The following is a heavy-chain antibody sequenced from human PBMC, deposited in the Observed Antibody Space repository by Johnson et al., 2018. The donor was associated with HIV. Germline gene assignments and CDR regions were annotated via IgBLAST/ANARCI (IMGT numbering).Heavy chain of an antibody. J-gene: IGHJ3*02. CDR2: IKQDGSER. V-gene: IGHV3-7*01. Sequence: EVQLVESGGGLVQPGGSLRLSCAASGFTFSNYWMSWVRQAPGKWLEWVANIKQDGSERYYVDSVKGRFTISRDNAKNSLYLQMHSLRAEDTAVYYCARDRWYCSSTSCQKDAFDIWGQGTMVTVSS. CDR3: ARDRWYCSSTSCQKDAFDI. CDR1: GFTFSNYW. D-gene: IGHD2-2*01.